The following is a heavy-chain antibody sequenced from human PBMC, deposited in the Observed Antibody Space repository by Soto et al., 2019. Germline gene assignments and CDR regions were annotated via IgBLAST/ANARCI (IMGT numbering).Heavy chain of an antibody. J-gene: IGHJ3*02. D-gene: IGHD2-21*01. Sequence: QVQLVQSGAEVKKPGSSVKVSCKASGGTFSSYAISWVRQAPGQGLEWMGGIITILGTANYAQKFQGRVTITADESTSTAYMELSSLRSDDTAVFYCARVWGDLAFDIWGQGTMVTVSS. CDR1: GGTFSSYA. V-gene: IGHV1-69*11. CDR3: ARVWGDLAFDI. CDR2: IITILGTA.